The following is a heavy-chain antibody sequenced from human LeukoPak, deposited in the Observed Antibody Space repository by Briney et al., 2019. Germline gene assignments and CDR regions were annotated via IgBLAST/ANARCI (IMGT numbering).Heavy chain of an antibody. CDR3: ARVGCSSTSCPDYNWFDP. CDR1: GGSISSGGYY. Sequence: SQTLSLTCTVSGGSISSGGYYWSWIRQHPGKGLEWIGYIYYSGSTYYNPSLKSRVTKSVDTSKNQFSLKLSSVTAADTAVYYCARVGCSSTSCPDYNWFDPWGQGTLVTVSS. D-gene: IGHD2-2*01. CDR2: IYYSGST. J-gene: IGHJ5*02. V-gene: IGHV4-31*03.